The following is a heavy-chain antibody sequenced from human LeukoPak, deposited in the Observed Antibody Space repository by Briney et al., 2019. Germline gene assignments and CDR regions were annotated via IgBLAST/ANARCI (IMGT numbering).Heavy chain of an antibody. D-gene: IGHD6-13*01. CDR3: AKRIATAGPYFDY. CDR2: ISASGGST. J-gene: IGHJ4*02. V-gene: IGHV3-23*01. Sequence: GGSLRPSCAASGFTFSSYAMSWVRQAPGMGLEWVSAISASGGSTYYADSVKGRFTISRDSSKSTLYLQMNTLRAEDTAVYYCAKRIATAGPYFDYWGQGALVTVSS. CDR1: GFTFSSYA.